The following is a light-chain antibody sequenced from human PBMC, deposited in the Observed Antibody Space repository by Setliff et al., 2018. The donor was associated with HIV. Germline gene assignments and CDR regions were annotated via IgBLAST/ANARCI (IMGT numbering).Light chain of an antibody. V-gene: IGLV2-14*01. J-gene: IGLJ3*02. Sequence: SALTQPASVSGSPGQSITISCTGTSRDVGAYNYVSWYQQHPGKAPILIIYEVTNRPSGVSNRFSGSKSGNTASLTISGLQAEDEADYYCTSYSTSTIPVFGGGTKVTVL. CDR2: EVT. CDR3: TSYSTSTIPV. CDR1: SRDVGAYNY.